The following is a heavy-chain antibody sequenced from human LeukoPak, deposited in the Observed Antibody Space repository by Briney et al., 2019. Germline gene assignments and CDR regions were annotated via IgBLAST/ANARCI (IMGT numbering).Heavy chain of an antibody. CDR3: ARGDCSSTSCYAHSIDY. J-gene: IGHJ4*02. CDR1: GGTFSSHA. CDR2: IFPILGIA. D-gene: IGHD2-2*01. Sequence: SVTVSCKASGGTFSSHAISWVRQAPGQALEWVGRIFPILGIANYAQKFQGRVTITADKSTSTAYMELSSLRSEDTAVYYCARGDCSSTSCYAHSIDYWGQGTLVTVSS. V-gene: IGHV1-69*04.